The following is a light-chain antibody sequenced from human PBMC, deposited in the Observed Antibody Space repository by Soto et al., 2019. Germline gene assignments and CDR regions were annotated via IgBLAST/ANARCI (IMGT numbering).Light chain of an antibody. J-gene: IGKJ4*01. V-gene: IGKV3-15*01. CDR3: QQYNNWPLA. CDR2: GAS. CDR1: QSVSSN. Sequence: EIVMTQSPATLSVSPGERATLSCRASQSVSSNLAWYQQKPGQAPRLLIYGASTRATGIPARFSGSGSGTEFTLTFSSLASEDFAVYYCQQYNNWPLAFGGGTKVEIE.